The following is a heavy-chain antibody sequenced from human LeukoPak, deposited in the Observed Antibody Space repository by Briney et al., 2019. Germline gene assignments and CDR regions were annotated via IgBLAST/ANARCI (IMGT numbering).Heavy chain of an antibody. CDR2: IYYSGST. Sequence: PSETLSLTCTVSGGSTSSDYWSWIRQPPGKGLGWIGYIYYSGSTNYNPSLKSRVTISGDTSKNQFSLKLSSVTAADTAVYYCARGGGPLGYCSGGSCLDYWGQGTLVTVSS. D-gene: IGHD2-15*01. V-gene: IGHV4-59*08. CDR1: GGSTSSDY. CDR3: ARGGGPLGYCSGGSCLDY. J-gene: IGHJ4*02.